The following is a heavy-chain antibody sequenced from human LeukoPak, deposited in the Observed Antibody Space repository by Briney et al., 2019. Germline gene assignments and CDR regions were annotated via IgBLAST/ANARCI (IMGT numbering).Heavy chain of an antibody. CDR2: INHSGST. D-gene: IGHD5-24*01. CDR1: GGSFSGYY. CDR3: ARQSGDGTIDY. J-gene: IGHJ4*02. V-gene: IGHV4-34*01. Sequence: SETLSLTCAVYGGSFSGYYWSWIRQPPGKGLEWIGEINHSGSTNYNPSLKSRVTISVDTSTNKFSLKLSSVTAADTAVYYCARQSGDGTIDYWGQGTLVTVSS.